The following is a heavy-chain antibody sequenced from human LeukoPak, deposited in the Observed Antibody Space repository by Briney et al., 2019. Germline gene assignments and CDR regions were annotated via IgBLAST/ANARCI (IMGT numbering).Heavy chain of an antibody. J-gene: IGHJ4*02. CDR2: INPNNGGT. V-gene: IGHV1-2*06. CDR3: TRESGSYHGNDY. CDR1: GFTFTSYD. Sequence: ASVKVSCKASGFTFTSYDFNWVRQATGQGLEWMGRINPNNGGTNYAQKFQGRVTMTGDTSISTAYMELSSLRSDDTAVYYCTRESGSYHGNDYWGQGTLVTVSS. D-gene: IGHD1-26*01.